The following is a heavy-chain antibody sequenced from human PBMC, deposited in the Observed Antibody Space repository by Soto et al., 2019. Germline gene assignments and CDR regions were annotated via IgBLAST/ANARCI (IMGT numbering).Heavy chain of an antibody. Sequence: ASVKVSCKASGYTFTSYAMHWVRQAPGQRLEWMGWINAGNGNTKYSQKFQGRVTITRDTSASTAYMELSSLRSEDTAVYYCARDLLSSTVVVTAINEVYLGYWGQGTLVTVSS. J-gene: IGHJ4*02. CDR3: ARDLLSSTVVVTAINEVYLGY. V-gene: IGHV1-3*01. CDR1: GYTFTSYA. D-gene: IGHD2-21*02. CDR2: INAGNGNT.